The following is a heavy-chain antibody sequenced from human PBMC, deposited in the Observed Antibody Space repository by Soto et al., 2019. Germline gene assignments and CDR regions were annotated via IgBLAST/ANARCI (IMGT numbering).Heavy chain of an antibody. Sequence: QVQLQESGPGLVKPSEILSLTCTVSGGSVSSNSYYWSWIRQPPGKGLEWIAYIYYSGGANYNPSLKSRVTISVDTSKHQFSLKLSSVTAADTAVYYCAAGWNPRPLDYWGQGTLVTVSS. D-gene: IGHD1-1*01. V-gene: IGHV4-61*01. CDR1: GGSVSSNSYY. J-gene: IGHJ4*02. CDR3: AAGWNPRPLDY. CDR2: IYYSGGA.